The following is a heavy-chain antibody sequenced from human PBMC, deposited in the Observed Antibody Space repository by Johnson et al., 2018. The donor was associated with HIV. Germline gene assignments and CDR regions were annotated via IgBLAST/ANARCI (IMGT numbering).Heavy chain of an antibody. Sequence: VQLVESGGGLVQPGGSLRLSCAASGFAFRTYWMVWVRQVPGKRPVWVARIYNDGSRTTYADSVRGRFTISRDNAKYTVYLQMNSLTTEDTAMYYCAKGGYSGCSVCAFDIWGQGTMVNVSS. CDR3: AKGGYSGCSVCAFDI. CDR2: IYNDGSRT. J-gene: IGHJ3*02. CDR1: GFAFRTYW. D-gene: IGHD6-19*01. V-gene: IGHV3-74*03.